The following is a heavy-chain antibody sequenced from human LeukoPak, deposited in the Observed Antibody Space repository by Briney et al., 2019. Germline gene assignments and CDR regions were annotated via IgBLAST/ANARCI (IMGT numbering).Heavy chain of an antibody. V-gene: IGHV4-59*01. CDR1: GGSISSDY. D-gene: IGHD2-2*01. J-gene: IGHJ6*02. Sequence: SETLSLTCTVSGGSISSDYWSWIRQPPGKGLEWIGYIYYSGSTNYNPSLKSRVTISVDTSKNQFSLKLSSVTAADTAVYYCESGTVVPTKYSYSYGMDVWGQGTTVTVSS. CDR2: IYYSGST. CDR3: ESGTVVPTKYSYSYGMDV.